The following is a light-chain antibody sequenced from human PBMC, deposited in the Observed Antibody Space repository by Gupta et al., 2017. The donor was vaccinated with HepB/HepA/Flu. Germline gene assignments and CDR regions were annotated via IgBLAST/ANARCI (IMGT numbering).Light chain of an antibody. Sequence: DIVMTPSSASLAVSLGERATLNCKSSQTVLTSSNNENYLAWYQQKPGQPPKLLIYWASTRESGVPDRFSGSGSGTDFTLTISSLQAEDVAVYYCQQYYSTPLTFGQGTRLEIK. CDR2: WAS. CDR3: QQYYSTPLT. V-gene: IGKV4-1*01. J-gene: IGKJ1*01. CDR1: QTVLTSSNNENY.